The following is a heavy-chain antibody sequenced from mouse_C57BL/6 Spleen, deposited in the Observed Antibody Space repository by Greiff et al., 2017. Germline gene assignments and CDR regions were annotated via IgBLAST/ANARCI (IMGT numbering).Heavy chain of an antibody. V-gene: IGHV5-16*01. CDR2: INYDGSST. CDR1: GFTFSDYY. J-gene: IGHJ4*01. Sequence: EVMLVESEGGLVQPGSSMKLSCTASGFTFSDYYMAWVRQVPEKGLEWVANINYDGSSTYYLDSLKSRFIISRDNAKNILYLQMSSLKSEDTATYYCAREDDYGFMDYWGQGTSVTVSS. D-gene: IGHD2-4*01. CDR3: AREDDYGFMDY.